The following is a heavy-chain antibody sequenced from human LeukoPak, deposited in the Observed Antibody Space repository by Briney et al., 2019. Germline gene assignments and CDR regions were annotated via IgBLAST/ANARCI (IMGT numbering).Heavy chain of an antibody. D-gene: IGHD6-19*01. CDR3: AKENGPFGPVAGTGGYFDY. V-gene: IGHV3-23*01. Sequence: GGSLRLSCAASGFTFSSYAMSWVRQAPGKGLEWVSAISGSGGSTYYADSVKGRFTISRDNSKNTLYLQMNSLRAEDTAVYYCAKENGPFGPVAGTGGYFDYWGQGTLVTVSS. CDR2: ISGSGGST. J-gene: IGHJ4*02. CDR1: GFTFSSYA.